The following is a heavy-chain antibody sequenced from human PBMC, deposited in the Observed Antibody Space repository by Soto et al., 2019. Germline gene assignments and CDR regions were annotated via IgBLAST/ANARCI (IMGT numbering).Heavy chain of an antibody. CDR2: IYYSGST. CDR3: ARLRVTGYYHDAFDI. J-gene: IGHJ3*02. CDR1: GGSISSGGYY. D-gene: IGHD3-9*01. V-gene: IGHV4-31*03. Sequence: QVQLQESGPGLVKPSQTLSLTCTVSGGSISSGGYYWSWIRQHPGKGLEWIGYIYYSGSTYYNPSLKSRVTISVDTSKNQFSLKLSSVTAADTAVYYCARLRVTGYYHDAFDIWGQGTMVTVSS.